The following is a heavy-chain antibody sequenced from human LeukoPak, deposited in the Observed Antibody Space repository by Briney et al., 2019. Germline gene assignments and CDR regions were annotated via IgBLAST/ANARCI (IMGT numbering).Heavy chain of an antibody. CDR2: IYYSGST. J-gene: IGHJ3*02. CDR3: ARGKYQISIFCTRGKCYPGAFDI. CDR1: GGSSSNYY. Sequence: SETLSRTGTVSGGSSSNYYWSWIRQPPGKGLEWIGYIYYSGSTNYNTSLKRRVSISVDTSKHPFSLKLSSVTAADAAVYYCARGKYQISIFCTRGKCYPGAFDIWGRGTMATVSS. V-gene: IGHV4-59*01. D-gene: IGHD2-8*02.